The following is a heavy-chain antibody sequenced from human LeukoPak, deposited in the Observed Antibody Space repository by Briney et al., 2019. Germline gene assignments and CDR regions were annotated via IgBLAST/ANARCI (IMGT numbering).Heavy chain of an antibody. CDR3: AREPFHILTGYQIFDY. CDR2: ISSSSSYI. V-gene: IGHV3-21*01. Sequence: GGSLRLSCAASGFTFSSYSMNWVRQAPGKGLEWVSSISSSSSYIYYADSVKGRFTISRDNAKNSLYLHMNSLRAEDTAVYYCAREPFHILTGYQIFDYWGQGTLVTVSS. J-gene: IGHJ4*02. CDR1: GFTFSSYS. D-gene: IGHD3-9*01.